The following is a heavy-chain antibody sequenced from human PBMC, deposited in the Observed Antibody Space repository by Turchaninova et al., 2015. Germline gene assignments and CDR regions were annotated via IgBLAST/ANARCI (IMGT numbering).Heavy chain of an antibody. CDR1: GFSPSTPGLG. J-gene: IGHJ4*02. CDR3: AHSANGPFDY. CDR2: IYGGEEK. D-gene: IGHD4/OR15-4a*01. V-gene: IGHV2-5*02. Sequence: QITLKESGPTLVKPTQTLTLPCSFSGFSPSTPGLGVGWIPPPPGKALAWLAVIYGGEEKRYRPALKSRLTLTGDTSKNQVVLTITNVDPVDTATYYCAHSANGPFDYWGQGTLVTVSS.